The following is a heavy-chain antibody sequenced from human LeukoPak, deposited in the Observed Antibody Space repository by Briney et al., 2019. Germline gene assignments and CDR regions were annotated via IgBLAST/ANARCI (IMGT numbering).Heavy chain of an antibody. Sequence: GGSLRLSCAASGFTFDDYAMHWVRQAPGKGLEWVSGISWNSGSIGYADSVKGRFTISRDNAKNSLYLKMNSMRAKDTALYYCAKDPTDDYVWGSYRPRGYFDYWGQGTLVTVSS. V-gene: IGHV3-9*01. CDR3: AKDPTDDYVWGSYRPRGYFDY. J-gene: IGHJ4*02. CDR2: ISWNSGSI. CDR1: GFTFDDYA. D-gene: IGHD3-16*02.